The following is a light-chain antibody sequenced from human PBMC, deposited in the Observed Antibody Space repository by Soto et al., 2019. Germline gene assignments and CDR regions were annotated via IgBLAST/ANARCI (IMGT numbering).Light chain of an antibody. J-gene: IGLJ2*01. CDR2: EVS. CDR3: SSYTTSSTLIV. V-gene: IGLV2-14*01. Sequence: QSALTQPASVSGSPGQSITISCTGTSSDIGGYNYVSWYQQHPGKAPKLMIYEVSNRPPGVSNRFSGPKSGNTASLTISGLQAEDEADYYCSSYTTSSTLIVFGGGTKLTVL. CDR1: SSDIGGYNY.